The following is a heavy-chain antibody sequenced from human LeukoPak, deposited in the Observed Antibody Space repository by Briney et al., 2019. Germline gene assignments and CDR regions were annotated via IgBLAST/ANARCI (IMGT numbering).Heavy chain of an antibody. D-gene: IGHD2-15*01. CDR1: GFTFSSYS. Sequence: GGSLRLSCAASGFTFSSYSMNWVRQAPGKGLEWVSYISSSSSTIYYADSVKGRFTISRDNAKNSLYLQMNSLRAEDTAVYYCARNEGYCSGGSCCVDYWGQGTLVTVSS. CDR2: ISSSSSTI. V-gene: IGHV3-48*04. CDR3: ARNEGYCSGGSCCVDY. J-gene: IGHJ4*02.